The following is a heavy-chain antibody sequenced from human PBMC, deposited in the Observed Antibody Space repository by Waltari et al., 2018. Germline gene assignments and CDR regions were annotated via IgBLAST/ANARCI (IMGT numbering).Heavy chain of an antibody. J-gene: IGHJ6*02. D-gene: IGHD3-10*01. CDR1: GFTVSSNY. Sequence: EVQLVESGGGLIQPGGSLRLSCAASGFTVSSNYMSWVRQAPGKGLEWVSVIYSGGSTYYADPVKGRFTISRDNSKNTLYLQMNSLRAEDTAVYYCARGSRGVYYYGSGMRGMDVWGQGTTVTVSS. CDR2: IYSGGST. V-gene: IGHV3-53*01. CDR3: ARGSRGVYYYGSGMRGMDV.